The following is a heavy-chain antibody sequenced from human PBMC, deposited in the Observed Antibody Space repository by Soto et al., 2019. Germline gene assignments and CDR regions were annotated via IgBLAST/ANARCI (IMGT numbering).Heavy chain of an antibody. J-gene: IGHJ4*02. CDR2: IYYSGST. V-gene: IGHV4-59*01. CDR3: ARVLGYSYGPLDY. Sequence: SETLSLTCTVSGGSIGSYYWSWIRQPPGKGLEWIGYIYYSGSTNYNPSLKSRVTISVDTSKNQFSLKLSSVTAADTAVYYCARVLGYSYGPLDYWGQGTLVTVSS. D-gene: IGHD5-18*01. CDR1: GGSIGSYY.